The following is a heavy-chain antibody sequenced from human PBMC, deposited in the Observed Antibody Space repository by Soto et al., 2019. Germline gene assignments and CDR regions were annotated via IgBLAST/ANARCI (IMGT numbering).Heavy chain of an antibody. V-gene: IGHV4-34*01. D-gene: IGHD2-15*01. Sequence: SETLSLTCAVYGGSFSGYYWSWIRQPPGKGLEWIGEINHSGSTNYNPSLKSRVTISVDTSKNQFSLKLSSVTAADTAAYYCARVVVVVAATLPWPYYFDYWGQGTQVTVSS. CDR3: ARVVVVVAATLPWPYYFDY. J-gene: IGHJ4*02. CDR1: GGSFSGYY. CDR2: INHSGST.